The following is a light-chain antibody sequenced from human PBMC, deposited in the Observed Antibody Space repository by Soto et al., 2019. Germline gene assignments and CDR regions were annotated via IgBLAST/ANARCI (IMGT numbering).Light chain of an antibody. CDR2: KAS. CDR1: QSISSW. Sequence: DIRMTQSASTLSASVLDRVTITCRASQSISSWLAWYQQKPGKAPKLLIYKASSLESGVPSRFSGSGSGTEFTLTISSLQPDDFATYYCQQSWTFGQGTKVDIK. J-gene: IGKJ1*01. CDR3: QQSWT. V-gene: IGKV1-5*03.